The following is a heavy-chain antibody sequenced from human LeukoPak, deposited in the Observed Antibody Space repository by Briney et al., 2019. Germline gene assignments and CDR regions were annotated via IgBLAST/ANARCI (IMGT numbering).Heavy chain of an antibody. D-gene: IGHD2-21*02. Sequence: GGSLRLSCAASGFTFSDYYMSWIRQAPGKGLEWVSYISSSGSTIYYADSVKGRFTISRDNAKNSLYLQMNSLRAEDTAVYYCARDKSPYCGADCYSVFDYWGQGTLVTVSS. CDR2: ISSSGSTI. V-gene: IGHV3-11*01. CDR3: ARDKSPYCGADCYSVFDY. J-gene: IGHJ4*02. CDR1: GFTFSDYY.